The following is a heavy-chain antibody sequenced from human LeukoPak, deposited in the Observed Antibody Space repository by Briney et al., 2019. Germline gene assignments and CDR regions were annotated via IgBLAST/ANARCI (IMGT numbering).Heavy chain of an antibody. J-gene: IGHJ5*02. V-gene: IGHV4-59*12. CDR1: GASISRDY. CDR2: IYNGGST. D-gene: IGHD2-15*01. Sequence: PSETLSLTCTVSGASISRDYWTWIRQPPGKGLEWIGYIYNGGSTTYSPSLNSRVTISLDTSKNQFSLKLSSVTAADTAVYYCARRHIGYCSGGSCWGYNWFDPWGQGTLVTVSS. CDR3: ARRHIGYCSGGSCWGYNWFDP.